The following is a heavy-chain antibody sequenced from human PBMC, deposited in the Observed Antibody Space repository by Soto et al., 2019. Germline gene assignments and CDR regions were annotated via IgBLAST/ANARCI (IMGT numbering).Heavy chain of an antibody. V-gene: IGHV2-5*02. CDR3: AHYYNWNYVRWFDP. CDR2: IYWDDDK. CDR1: GFSLSTSGVG. Sequence: QITLKESGPTLVKPTQTLTLTCTFSGFSLSTSGVGVGWIRQPPGKALEWLALIYWDDDKRYSPSLKSRLTITKHTSKNQVVLTMTNMDPVDTATYYCAHYYNWNYVRWFDPWGQGTLVTVSS. D-gene: IGHD1-7*01. J-gene: IGHJ5*02.